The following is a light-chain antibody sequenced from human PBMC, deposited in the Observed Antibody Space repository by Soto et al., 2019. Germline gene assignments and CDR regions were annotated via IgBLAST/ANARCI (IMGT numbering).Light chain of an antibody. CDR2: ETN. Sequence: QSALTQPPSMSAAPGQKVTISCPGSRSSIGDNYVSWYQHLPGTAPKLLIYETNKRPSGIPDRFSGSKSGTSATLGITGLQTGDEADYYCGTWDSSLSADVFGTGTKLTVL. J-gene: IGLJ1*01. V-gene: IGLV1-51*02. CDR3: GTWDSSLSADV. CDR1: RSSIGDNY.